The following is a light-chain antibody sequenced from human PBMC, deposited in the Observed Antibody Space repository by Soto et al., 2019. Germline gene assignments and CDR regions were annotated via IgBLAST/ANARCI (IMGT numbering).Light chain of an antibody. J-gene: IGKJ2*01. V-gene: IGKV1-9*01. CDR1: QGISTY. Sequence: DIQMTQSPSFLSASVGDRVTITCRASQGISTYLAWYQQKSGKAPKLLIYVASTLQSGVPSRFSGSGSGTEFTATISSLQPEDLAIYYCQQLYSYPYTFGQGTKLEI. CDR3: QQLYSYPYT. CDR2: VAS.